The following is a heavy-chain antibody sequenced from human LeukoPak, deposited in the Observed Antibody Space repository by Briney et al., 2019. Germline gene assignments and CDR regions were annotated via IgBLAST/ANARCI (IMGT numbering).Heavy chain of an antibody. D-gene: IGHD6-13*01. CDR1: GYSFTSYW. V-gene: IGHV5-51*01. Sequence: GESLKISCKGSGYSFTSYWIGWVRQLPGKGLEWMGIIYPGDCDTRYSPSFQGQVTISADKSISTAYLQWSSLKASDTAMYYCARQRRAAAASTKSYYFDYWGQGTLVTVSS. CDR3: ARQRRAAAASTKSYYFDY. J-gene: IGHJ4*02. CDR2: IYPGDCDT.